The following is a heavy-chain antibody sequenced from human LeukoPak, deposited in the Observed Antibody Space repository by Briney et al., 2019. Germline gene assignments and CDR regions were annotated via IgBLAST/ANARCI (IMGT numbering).Heavy chain of an antibody. D-gene: IGHD3-22*01. CDR2: ISGSGGST. Sequence: GGSLRPSCAASGFTFSSYAMSWVRQAPGKGLEWVSAISGSGGSTYYADSVKGRFTISRDNSKNTLYLQMNSLRAEDTAVYYCAKGEDYYDSSGPLDYWGQGTLVTVSS. CDR1: GFTFSSYA. CDR3: AKGEDYYDSSGPLDY. J-gene: IGHJ4*02. V-gene: IGHV3-23*01.